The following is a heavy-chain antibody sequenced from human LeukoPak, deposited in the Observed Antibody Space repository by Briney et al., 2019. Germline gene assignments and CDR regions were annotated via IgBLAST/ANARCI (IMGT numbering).Heavy chain of an antibody. CDR2: NAGSIT. Sequence: GRSLRLSCAASGFTFSNYWIHWVRQAPGKGLVWVSRNAGSITTYADSVKGRFTISRDNAENTLYLQMNSLRVEDTAVYYCVRSAFHAGSGNYYDYWGQGTLVTVSS. CDR1: GFTFSNYW. J-gene: IGHJ4*02. CDR3: VRSAFHAGSGNYYDY. D-gene: IGHD3-22*01. V-gene: IGHV3-74*03.